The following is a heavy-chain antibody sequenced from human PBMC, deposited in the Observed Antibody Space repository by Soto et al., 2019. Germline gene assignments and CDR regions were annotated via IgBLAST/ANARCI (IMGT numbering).Heavy chain of an antibody. CDR3: ARDFPWGSSRWSDYYYGMDV. CDR2: IYYSGST. Sequence: LSLTCTVSGGSISSYYWSWIRQPPGKGLEWIGYIYYSGSTNYNPSLKSRVTISVDTSKNQFSLKLSSVTAADTAVYYCARDFPWGSSRWSDYYYGMDVWGQGTTVTVSS. D-gene: IGHD6-13*01. J-gene: IGHJ6*02. V-gene: IGHV4-59*01. CDR1: GGSISSYY.